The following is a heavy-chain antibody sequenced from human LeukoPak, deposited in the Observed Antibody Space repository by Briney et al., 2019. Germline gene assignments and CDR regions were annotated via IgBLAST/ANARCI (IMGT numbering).Heavy chain of an antibody. CDR1: GGTFSSYA. V-gene: IGHV1-69*05. J-gene: IGHJ4*02. D-gene: IGHD3-3*01. CDR2: IIPIFGTA. Sequence: SVKVSCKASGGTFSSYAISWVRQAPGQGLEWRGTIIPIFGTADYAQRFQGRVTITTDESTSTAYMELRSLRSDDTAVYYCARETPGDFWSGQGLCWGQGTLVTVSS. CDR3: ARETPGDFWSGQGLC.